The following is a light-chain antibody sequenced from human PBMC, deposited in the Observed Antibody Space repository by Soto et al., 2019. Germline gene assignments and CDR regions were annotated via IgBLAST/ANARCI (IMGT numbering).Light chain of an antibody. V-gene: IGKV3-15*01. Sequence: EIVMTQSPATLSVSPGVRATLSCRASQSVSSNLAWYQQKPGQAPRLLIYGASTRATGIPARFSGSVSGTEFTLTISSMQSEDFAVYYCQQYNNWPWGTFGQGTKVEIK. J-gene: IGKJ1*01. CDR2: GAS. CDR1: QSVSSN. CDR3: QQYNNWPWGT.